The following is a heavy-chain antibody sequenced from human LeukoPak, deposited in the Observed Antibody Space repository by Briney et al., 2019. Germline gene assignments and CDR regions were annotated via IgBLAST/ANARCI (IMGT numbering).Heavy chain of an antibody. D-gene: IGHD3-22*01. CDR2: ISGSGGST. Sequence: GGSLRLSCAASGFTFSSYAMSWVRQAPGKGLEWVSAISGSGGSTYYSDSVKGRFTISRDNSKNTLYLQMNSLRAEDTAVYYCAKSSYYDSSGYPNWGQGTLVTVSS. J-gene: IGHJ4*02. V-gene: IGHV3-23*01. CDR1: GFTFSSYA. CDR3: AKSSYYDSSGYPN.